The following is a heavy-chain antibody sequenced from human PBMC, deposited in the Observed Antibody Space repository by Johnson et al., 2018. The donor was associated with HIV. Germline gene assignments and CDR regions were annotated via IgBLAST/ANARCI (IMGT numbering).Heavy chain of an antibody. D-gene: IGHD5-24*01. J-gene: IGHJ3*02. CDR1: GFTFNRHG. V-gene: IGHV3-30*05. CDR2: ISYDGSNK. Sequence: QEQLVESGGGVVQPGRSLRLSCAASGFTFNRHGMHWVRQAPGKGLEWVAAISYDGSNKYYADSVKGRFTISRDNSKNTLYLQMNSLRAEDTAVFYCARAYNDAFDIWGQGTMVTVSS. CDR3: ARAYNDAFDI.